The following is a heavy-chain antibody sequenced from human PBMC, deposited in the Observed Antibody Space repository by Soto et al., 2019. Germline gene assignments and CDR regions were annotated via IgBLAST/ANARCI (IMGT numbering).Heavy chain of an antibody. V-gene: IGHV2-5*02. Sequence: QITLKESGPTLVKPTQTLTLTCTFSAFSLSTSGVGVGWIRQPPGKALEWLALIYWDDDKRYSPSLKSRLTITKDTSKIQVVLTMTNMDPVDTAKYYCAHISSWYWFDYWGQGTLVTVSS. CDR1: AFSLSTSGVG. CDR2: IYWDDDK. CDR3: AHISSWYWFDY. D-gene: IGHD6-13*01. J-gene: IGHJ4*02.